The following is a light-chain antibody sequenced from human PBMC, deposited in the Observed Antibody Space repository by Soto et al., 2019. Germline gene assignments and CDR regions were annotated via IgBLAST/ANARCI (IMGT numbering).Light chain of an antibody. V-gene: IGLV1-44*01. CDR1: FSNIGSNT. CDR3: AAWDDGLSSPV. Sequence: QSVLTQPPSASGTPGRRVTISCSGTFSNIGSNTVNWYQQLPGTAPKLLIFTTNQRPSGVPDRFSGSKSGTSASLAISGPQSGDEADYYCAAWDDGLSSPVFGGGTKLTVL. CDR2: TTN. J-gene: IGLJ2*01.